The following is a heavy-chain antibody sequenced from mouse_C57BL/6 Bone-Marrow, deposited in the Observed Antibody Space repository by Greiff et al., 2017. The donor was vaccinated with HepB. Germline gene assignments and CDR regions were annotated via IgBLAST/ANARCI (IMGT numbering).Heavy chain of an antibody. CDR3: ARMTSYFDY. Sequence: QVHVKQSGPGLVQPSQSLSITCTVSGFSLTSYGVHWVRQSPGKGLEWLGVIWSGGSTDYNAAFISRLSISKDNSKSQVFFKMNSLQADDTAIYYCARMTSYFDYWGQGTTLTVSS. D-gene: IGHD2-13*01. CDR2: IWSGGST. J-gene: IGHJ2*01. V-gene: IGHV2-2*01. CDR1: GFSLTSYG.